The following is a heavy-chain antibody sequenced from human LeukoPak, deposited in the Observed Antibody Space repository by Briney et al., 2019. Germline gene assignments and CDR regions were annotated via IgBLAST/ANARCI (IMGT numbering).Heavy chain of an antibody. D-gene: IGHD2-15*01. J-gene: IGHJ6*02. CDR2: IYYSGST. CDR1: GGSVGSGSYY. Sequence: SETLSLTCTVSGGSVGSGSYYWSWIRQPPGKGLEWIGYIYYSGSTNYNPSLKSRVTISVDTSKNQFSLKLSSVTAADTAVYYCASGYCSGGSCYNYYYYGMDVWGQGTTVTVSS. V-gene: IGHV4-61*01. CDR3: ASGYCSGGSCYNYYYYGMDV.